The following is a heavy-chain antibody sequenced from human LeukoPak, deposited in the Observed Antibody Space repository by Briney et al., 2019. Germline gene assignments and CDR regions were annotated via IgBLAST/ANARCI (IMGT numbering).Heavy chain of an antibody. D-gene: IGHD6-13*01. Sequence: SETLSLTCTVSGGSISSYYWSWIRQPPGKGLEWIGYVHYSGSTNYNPSLKSRVTISVDTSQNQFSLKLSSVTAADTAVYYCAIFPVGIAAAGTLYWGQGTLVTVSS. J-gene: IGHJ4*02. CDR3: AIFPVGIAAAGTLY. CDR2: VHYSGST. V-gene: IGHV4-59*12. CDR1: GGSISSYY.